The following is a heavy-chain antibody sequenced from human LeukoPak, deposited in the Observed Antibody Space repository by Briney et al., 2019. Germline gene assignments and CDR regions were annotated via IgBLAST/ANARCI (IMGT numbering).Heavy chain of an antibody. CDR3: ARGPYGDYVDAFDI. CDR2: ITSSSSIM. D-gene: IGHD4-17*01. Sequence: PGGSLRLSCAASGFTFSTYTMNRVRQAPGKGLEWVSYITSSSSIMYYADSVKGRFTISRDNAKNSLFLQMSSLRAEDTALYYCARGPYGDYVDAFDIWGQGTMVTVSS. V-gene: IGHV3-48*01. CDR1: GFTFSTYT. J-gene: IGHJ3*02.